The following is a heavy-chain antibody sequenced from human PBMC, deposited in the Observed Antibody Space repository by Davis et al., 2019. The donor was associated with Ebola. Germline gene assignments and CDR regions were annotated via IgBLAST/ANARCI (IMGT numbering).Heavy chain of an antibody. J-gene: IGHJ4*02. CDR1: GFTFSNYD. D-gene: IGHD3-10*01. V-gene: IGHV3-23*01. CDR2: ISATEAHT. Sequence: PGGSLRLSCAASGFTFSNYDMSWVRQVPGKGLEWVSTISATEAHTHYSDSVKGRFTISRDNSKNTLYLQMNSLRADDTALYYCARTFYSGTGTYYNPDYWGQGALVTVSS. CDR3: ARTFYSGTGTYYNPDY.